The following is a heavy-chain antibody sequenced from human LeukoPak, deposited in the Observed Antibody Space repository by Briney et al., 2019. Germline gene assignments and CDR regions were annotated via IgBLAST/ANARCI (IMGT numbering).Heavy chain of an antibody. Sequence: SQTLSLTFAISGDSVSTNSAAWTWLRQSPSRGLEWLGRTYYKSKWYDDYAVSVRSRIIINPDTSRNQFSLQLRSVTPEDTAVYFCARLKVTLVRGIIYDYYGRDVWGQGTAVSVSS. J-gene: IGHJ6*02. CDR3: ARLKVTLVRGIIYDYYGRDV. V-gene: IGHV6-1*01. CDR1: GDSVSTNSAA. D-gene: IGHD3-10*01. CDR2: TYYKSKWYD.